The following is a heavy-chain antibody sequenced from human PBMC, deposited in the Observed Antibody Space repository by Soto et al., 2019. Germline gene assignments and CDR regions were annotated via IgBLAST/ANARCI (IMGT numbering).Heavy chain of an antibody. CDR1: GYAFTSYY. J-gene: IGHJ4*02. V-gene: IGHV1-46*01. D-gene: IGHD2-21*02. CDR3: ARKWAYCGGDCYLDY. Sequence: ASVKVSCKASGYAFTSYYMHWVRQAPGQGLEWMGIINPSGGSTSYAQKFQGRVTMTRDTSTSTVYMELSSLRSEDTAVYYCARKWAYCGGDCYLDYWGQGTLVPVSS. CDR2: INPSGGST.